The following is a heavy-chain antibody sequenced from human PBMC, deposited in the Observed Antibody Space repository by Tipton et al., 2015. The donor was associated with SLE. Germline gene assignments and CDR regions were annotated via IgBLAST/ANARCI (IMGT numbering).Heavy chain of an antibody. CDR1: GGTFSSYG. V-gene: IGHV1-18*01. Sequence: QSGAEVKKPGSSVKVSCKASGGTFSSYGISWVRQAPGQGLEWMGWISAYNGNTNYAQKLQGRVTMTTDTSTSTAYMELRSLRSDDTAVYYCARQSPGAWAFDIWGQGTMVTVSS. J-gene: IGHJ3*02. D-gene: IGHD7-27*01. CDR2: ISAYNGNT. CDR3: ARQSPGAWAFDI.